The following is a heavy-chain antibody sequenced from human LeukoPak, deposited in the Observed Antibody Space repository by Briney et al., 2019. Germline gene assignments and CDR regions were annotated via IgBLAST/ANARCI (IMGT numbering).Heavy chain of an antibody. D-gene: IGHD5-12*01. V-gene: IGHV3-23*01. CDR2: ISGSGDST. CDR3: AKGFLETTINGIDY. CDR1: GFTFSYYA. J-gene: IGHJ4*02. Sequence: GGSLRLSCVASGFTFSYYAMTWVRQAPGKGLEWVSDISGSGDSTNYADSVKGRFTISRDNSKNTLFLQMNSLRAEDTAVYYCAKGFLETTINGIDYWGQGTLVTVSS.